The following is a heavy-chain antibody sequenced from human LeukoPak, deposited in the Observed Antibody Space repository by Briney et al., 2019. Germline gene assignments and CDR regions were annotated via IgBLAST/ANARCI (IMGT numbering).Heavy chain of an antibody. Sequence: GESLKISCKGSGYSFTDYWIGWVRQMPGKGLEWMGIIYPGDSDTRYSPSFQGHVTTSADKSIGTAYLQWSSLKASDTAIYYCARPSGSYYTAIDYWGQGTLVTVSS. CDR1: GYSFTDYW. CDR2: IYPGDSDT. CDR3: ARPSGSYYTAIDY. J-gene: IGHJ4*02. D-gene: IGHD3-10*01. V-gene: IGHV5-51*01.